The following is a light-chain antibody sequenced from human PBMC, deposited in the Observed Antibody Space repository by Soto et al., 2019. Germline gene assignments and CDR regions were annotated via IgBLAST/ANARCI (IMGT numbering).Light chain of an antibody. CDR3: HQYAYAPLT. Sequence: EIVLTQSPATLSLSPGDSATLSCKASQSVGKNYLGWFQQKPGQAPRLLIYNALNRATGITDRFSGSGSGTDFTLTIRRLEPEDFAVYYCHQYAYAPLTFGGWTKVEIK. CDR1: QSVGKNY. V-gene: IGKV3-20*01. J-gene: IGKJ4*01. CDR2: NAL.